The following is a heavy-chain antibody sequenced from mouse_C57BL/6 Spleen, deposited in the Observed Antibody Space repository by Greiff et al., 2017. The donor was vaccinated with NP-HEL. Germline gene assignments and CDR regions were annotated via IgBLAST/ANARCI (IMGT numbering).Heavy chain of an antibody. V-gene: IGHV5-6*01. CDR1: GFTFSSYG. CDR2: ISSGGSYT. J-gene: IGHJ3*01. Sequence: EVQLVESGGDLVKPGGSLKLSCAASGFTFSSYGMSWVRQTPDKRLEWVATISSGGSYTYYPDSVKGRFTISRDNAKNTLYLQMSSLKSEDTAMYYCARQGVLSWFAYWGQGTLVTVSA. CDR3: ARQGVLSWFAY.